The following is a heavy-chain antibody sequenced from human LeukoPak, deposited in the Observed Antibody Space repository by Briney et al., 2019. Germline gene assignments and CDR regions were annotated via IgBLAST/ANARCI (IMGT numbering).Heavy chain of an antibody. Sequence: GGSLRLSCAASGFTFSNYGVHWVRQVPGKGLEWVSAISGSGGSTYYADSVKGRFTISRDNSKNTLYLQMNSLRAEDTAVYYCANPALSDYWGQGTLVTVSS. CDR3: ANPALSDY. CDR2: ISGSGGST. D-gene: IGHD3-16*01. V-gene: IGHV3-23*01. CDR1: GFTFSNYG. J-gene: IGHJ4*02.